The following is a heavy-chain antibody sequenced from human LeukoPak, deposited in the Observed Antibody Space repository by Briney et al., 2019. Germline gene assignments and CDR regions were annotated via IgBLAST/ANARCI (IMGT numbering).Heavy chain of an antibody. J-gene: IGHJ6*02. CDR1: GGSISSSSYY. CDR3: ARDLSGYCSGGSCAGYYYGMDV. Sequence: PSETLSLTCTVSGGSISSSSYYWGWIRQPPGKGLEWIGSIYYSGSTYYNPSLKSRVTISVDTSKNQFSLKLSSVTAADTAVYYCARDLSGYCSGGSCAGYYYGMDVWGQGTTVTVSS. CDR2: IYYSGST. D-gene: IGHD2-15*01. V-gene: IGHV4-39*07.